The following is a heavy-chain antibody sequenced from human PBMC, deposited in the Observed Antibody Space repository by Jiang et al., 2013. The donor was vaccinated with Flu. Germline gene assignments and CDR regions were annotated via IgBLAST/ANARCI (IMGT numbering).Heavy chain of an antibody. CDR2: IYYSGST. CDR3: ARHPRITMIVVVITTAFGLADI. D-gene: IGHD3-22*01. CDR1: GGSISSSSYY. J-gene: IGHJ3*02. V-gene: IGHV4-39*01. Sequence: GPGLVKPSETLSLTCTVSGGSISSSSYYWGWIRQPPGKGLEWIGSIYYSGSTYYNPSLKSRVTISVDTSKNQFSLKLSSVTAADTAVYYCARHPRITMIVVVITTAFGLADIWGQGTMVTVSS.